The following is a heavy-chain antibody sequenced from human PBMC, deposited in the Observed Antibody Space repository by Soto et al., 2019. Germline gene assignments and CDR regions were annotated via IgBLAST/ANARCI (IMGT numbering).Heavy chain of an antibody. V-gene: IGHV1-24*01. D-gene: IGHD6-13*01. CDR1: GYTLTELS. CDR2: FDPEDGET. J-gene: IGHJ4*02. Sequence: ASVKVSCKVSGYTLTELSMHWVRQAPGKGLEWMGGFDPEDGETIYAQKFQGRVTMTEDTSTDTAYMELSSLRSEDTAVYYCATTYSSSFPFDYWGQGTLVTVSS. CDR3: ATTYSSSFPFDY.